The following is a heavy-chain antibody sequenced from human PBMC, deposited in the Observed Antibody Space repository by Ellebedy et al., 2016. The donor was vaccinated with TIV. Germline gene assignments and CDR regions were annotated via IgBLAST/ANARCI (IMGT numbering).Heavy chain of an antibody. J-gene: IGHJ4*02. D-gene: IGHD3-10*01. CDR3: ARGGSSGSSDY. V-gene: IGHV3-30*03. CDR1: GFTFRSHG. CDR2: ISSDGSNK. Sequence: GESLKISXVASGFTFRSHGIYWVCQAPGKGLEWVAVISSDGSNKYYADSVKGRFTISRDNSKNTLYLQMNSLRTDDMAVYYCARGGSSGSSDYWGQGTLVTVSS.